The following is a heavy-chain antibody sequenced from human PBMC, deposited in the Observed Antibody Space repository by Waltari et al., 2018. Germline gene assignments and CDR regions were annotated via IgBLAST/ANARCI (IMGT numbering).Heavy chain of an antibody. J-gene: IGHJ3*02. Sequence: QVQLVQSGAEVKKPGSSVKVSCKASGGTFSSYAISWVRQAPGQGIEWMGRIIPIFGTANYAQKFQGRVTITADKSTSTAYMELSSLRSEDTAVYYCARGSYCTGGVCYTSGDAFDIWGQGTMVTVSS. CDR3: ARGSYCTGGVCYTSGDAFDI. CDR2: IIPIFGTA. V-gene: IGHV1-69*08. D-gene: IGHD2-8*02. CDR1: GGTFSSYA.